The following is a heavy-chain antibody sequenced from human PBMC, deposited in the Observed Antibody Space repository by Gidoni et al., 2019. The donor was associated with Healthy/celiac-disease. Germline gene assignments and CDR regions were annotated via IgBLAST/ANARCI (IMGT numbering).Heavy chain of an antibody. V-gene: IGHV4-59*01. CDR3: ARFRYGDYEGFDY. CDR1: GGSISSYY. D-gene: IGHD4-17*01. J-gene: IGHJ4*02. CDR2: IYYSGST. Sequence: QVQLQESGTGLVKPSETLSITCTVSGGSISSYYWSWIRQPPGKGLEWIGYIYYSGSTNYNPSLKSRVTISVDTSKNQFSLKLSSVTAADTAVYYCARFRYGDYEGFDYWGQGTLVTVSS.